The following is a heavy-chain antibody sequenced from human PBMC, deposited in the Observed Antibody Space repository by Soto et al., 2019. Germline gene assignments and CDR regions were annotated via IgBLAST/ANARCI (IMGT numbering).Heavy chain of an antibody. Sequence: ASVKVSCKASGYTFTSYYMHWVRQAPGQGLEWMGIINPSGGSTSYAQKFQGRVTMTRDTSTSTVYMELSSLRSEDTAVYYCARDTPVLLRALYAFDIWGQGTMVTVSS. CDR2: INPSGGST. CDR1: GYTFTSYY. D-gene: IGHD3-10*01. CDR3: ARDTPVLLRALYAFDI. J-gene: IGHJ3*02. V-gene: IGHV1-46*01.